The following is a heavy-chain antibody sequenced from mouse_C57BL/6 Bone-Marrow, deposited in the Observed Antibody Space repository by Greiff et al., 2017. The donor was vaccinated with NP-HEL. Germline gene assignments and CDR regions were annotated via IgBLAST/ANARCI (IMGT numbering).Heavy chain of an antibody. CDR3: TIAIYYDYDGYWYFDV. CDR2: IYPGNSDT. D-gene: IGHD2-4*01. J-gene: IGHJ1*03. Sequence: VQLQQSGTVLARPGASVKMSCKTSGYTFTSYWMHWVKQRPGQGLEWIGAIYPGNSDTSYNQKFKGKAKLTAVTSASTAYMELSSLTNEDSAVYYCTIAIYYDYDGYWYFDVWGTGTTVTVSS. V-gene: IGHV1-5*01. CDR1: GYTFTSYW.